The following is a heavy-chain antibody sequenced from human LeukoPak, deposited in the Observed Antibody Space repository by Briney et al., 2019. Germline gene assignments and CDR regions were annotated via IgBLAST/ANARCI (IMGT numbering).Heavy chain of an antibody. D-gene: IGHD5-12*01. Sequence: PGGSLRLSCAASGFTFSSYWMSWVRQAPGKGLEWVANIKQDGSEKYYVDSVKGRFTISRDNAKNSLYLQMNSLRAEDTAVYYCATWDIVATIWVDAFDIWGQGTMVTVSS. CDR2: IKQDGSEK. J-gene: IGHJ3*02. V-gene: IGHV3-7*01. CDR3: ATWDIVATIWVDAFDI. CDR1: GFTFSSYW.